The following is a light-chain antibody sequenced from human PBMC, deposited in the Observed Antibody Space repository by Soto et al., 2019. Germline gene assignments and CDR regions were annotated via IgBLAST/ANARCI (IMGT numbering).Light chain of an antibody. V-gene: IGKV3-20*01. J-gene: IGKJ4*01. CDR1: QTVRNNY. Sequence: ESVFTQSPVTLSLSPAERSTLSCMASQTVRNNYLAWYQQKPGQAPRLLIYDASSRATGIPDRFSGGGSGTDFTLAISRLEPEDFAVYYCQQFSSYPLTFGGGTKVDIK. CDR3: QQFSSYPLT. CDR2: DAS.